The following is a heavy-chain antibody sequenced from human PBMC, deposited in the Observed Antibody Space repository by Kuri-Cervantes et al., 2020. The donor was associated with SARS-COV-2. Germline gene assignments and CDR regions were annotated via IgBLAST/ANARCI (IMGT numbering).Heavy chain of an antibody. Sequence: GGSLRLSCAASGFIFSSHSMNWVRQAPGKGLEWVSYISSSSSTIYYADSVKGRFTISRDNSKNTLYLQMNSLRAEDTAVYYCAKDREDIVVVPAAHSPDAFDIWGQGTMVTVSS. CDR3: AKDREDIVVVPAAHSPDAFDI. V-gene: IGHV3-48*01. CDR1: GFIFSSHS. J-gene: IGHJ3*02. D-gene: IGHD2-2*01. CDR2: ISSSSSTI.